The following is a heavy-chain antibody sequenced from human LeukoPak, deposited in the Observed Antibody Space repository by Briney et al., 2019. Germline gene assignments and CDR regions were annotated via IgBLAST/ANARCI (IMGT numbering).Heavy chain of an antibody. J-gene: IGHJ4*02. V-gene: IGHV4-38-2*01. Sequence: SETLSLTCAVSGYSISSGYYWGWIRQPPGKGLEWIGSIYHSGSTYYNPSLKSRVTISVDTSKNQFSLKLSSVTAADTAVYYLARHRWELLYYLDYWGQGTLVTVSS. CDR2: IYHSGST. D-gene: IGHD1-26*01. CDR3: ARHRWELLYYLDY. CDR1: GYSISSGYY.